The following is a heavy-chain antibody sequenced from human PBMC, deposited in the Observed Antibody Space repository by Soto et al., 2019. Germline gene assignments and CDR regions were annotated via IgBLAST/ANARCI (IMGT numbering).Heavy chain of an antibody. CDR3: ARGIEGWYQGRYYYGMDV. V-gene: IGHV4-59*01. J-gene: IGHJ6*02. D-gene: IGHD6-19*01. CDR1: GGSISNYY. Sequence: SETLSLTCTVSGGSISNYYWSWVRQPPGKGLEWIGYIYDSGSTNYNPSLKSRVTISVDTPKNQFSLKLSSVTAADTAVYYCARGIEGWYQGRYYYGMDVWGQGTTVTVSS. CDR2: IYDSGST.